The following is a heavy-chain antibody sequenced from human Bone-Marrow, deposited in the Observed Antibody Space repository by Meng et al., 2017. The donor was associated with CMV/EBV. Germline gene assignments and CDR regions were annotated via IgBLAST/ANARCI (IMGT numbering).Heavy chain of an antibody. CDR2: ISSSGSTI. Sequence: GGSLRLSCAASGFTFSSYEMNWVRQAPGKGLEWVSYISSSGSTIYYADSVKGRFTISRDNAKNSLYLQMNSLRAEDTAVYYCARVSYYDFWSGYYGGPYFDYWGQGTLVTFAS. V-gene: IGHV3-48*03. J-gene: IGHJ4*02. CDR1: GFTFSSYE. D-gene: IGHD3-3*01. CDR3: ARVSYYDFWSGYYGGPYFDY.